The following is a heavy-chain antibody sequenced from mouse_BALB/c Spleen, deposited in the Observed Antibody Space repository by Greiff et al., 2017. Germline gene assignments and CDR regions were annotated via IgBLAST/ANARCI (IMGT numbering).Heavy chain of an antibody. CDR1: GFSLTSYG. J-gene: IGHJ4*01. CDR2: IWSGGST. Sequence: QVQLKQSGPGLVQPSQSLSITCTVSGFSLTSYGVHWVRQSPGKGLEWLGVIWSGGSTDYNAAFISRLSISKDNSKSQVFFKMNSLQANDTAIYYCARDDAVLWGAMDYWGQGTSVTVSS. CDR3: ARDDAVLWGAMDY. V-gene: IGHV2-2*02. D-gene: IGHD1-1*02.